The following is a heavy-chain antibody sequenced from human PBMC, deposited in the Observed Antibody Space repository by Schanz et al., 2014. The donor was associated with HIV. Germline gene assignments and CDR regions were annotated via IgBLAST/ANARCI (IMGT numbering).Heavy chain of an antibody. Sequence: QVQLVESGGGVVQPGRSLRLSCAASGFTFSSYGMHWVRQAPGKGLECIAGISASARGTNYADSVLGRFTVSRDNSKNTLFLQMNSLRVEDTAVYYCTKRGPTVTTQHYFDNWGQGTLVTVSS. CDR2: ISASARGT. CDR3: TKRGPTVTTQHYFDN. J-gene: IGHJ4*02. D-gene: IGHD4-17*01. V-gene: IGHV3-NL1*01. CDR1: GFTFSSYG.